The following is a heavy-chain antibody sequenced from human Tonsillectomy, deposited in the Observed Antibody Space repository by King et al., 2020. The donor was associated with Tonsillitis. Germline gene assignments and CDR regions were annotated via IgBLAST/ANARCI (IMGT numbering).Heavy chain of an antibody. Sequence: VQLVESGGGLVQPGGSLRLSCAASGFTFSSYAMSWVRQAPGKGLEWVSAISGSGGSTYYADSEKGRFTISRDNSKNTLYLQMNSLRAEDTAVYYCAKDFLESGGTQAGDAFDIWGQGTMVTVSS. CDR3: AKDFLESGGTQAGDAFDI. J-gene: IGHJ3*02. CDR2: ISGSGGST. V-gene: IGHV3-23*04. CDR1: GFTFSSYA. D-gene: IGHD3-3*01.